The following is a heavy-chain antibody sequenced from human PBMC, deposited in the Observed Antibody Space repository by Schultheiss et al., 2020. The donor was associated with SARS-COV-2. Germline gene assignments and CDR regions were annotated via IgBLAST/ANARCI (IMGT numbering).Heavy chain of an antibody. J-gene: IGHJ4*02. D-gene: IGHD1-26*01. CDR1: GFTFSSYA. CDR3: VKDYKWEPRDGYFDY. CDR2: ISSNGGST. Sequence: GESLKISCSASGFTFSSYAMHWVRQAPGKGLEYVSAISSNGGSTYYADSVKGRFTISRDNSKNTLYLQMSSLRAEDTAVYYCVKDYKWEPRDGYFDYWGQGTLVTVS. V-gene: IGHV3-64D*06.